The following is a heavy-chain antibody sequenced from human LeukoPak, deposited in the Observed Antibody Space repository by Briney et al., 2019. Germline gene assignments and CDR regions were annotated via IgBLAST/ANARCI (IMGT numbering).Heavy chain of an antibody. V-gene: IGHV1-69*01. Sequence: SVKVSCKASGGTFSSYAISWVRQAPGQGLEWMGGIIPIFGTANYAQKFQGRVAITADESTSTAYMELSSLRSEDTAVYYCARGGYCSSTSCYYGPHHFDYWGQGTLVTVSS. CDR1: GGTFSSYA. CDR2: IIPIFGTA. J-gene: IGHJ4*02. D-gene: IGHD2-2*01. CDR3: ARGGYCSSTSCYYGPHHFDY.